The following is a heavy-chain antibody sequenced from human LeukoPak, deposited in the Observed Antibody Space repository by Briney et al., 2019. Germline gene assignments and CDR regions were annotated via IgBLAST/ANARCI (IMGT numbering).Heavy chain of an antibody. J-gene: IGHJ3*02. D-gene: IGHD3-16*01. V-gene: IGHV5-51*01. Sequence: GESLKISCKGSGYSFTSYWIGWVRQMPGKGLEWMGIIYPGDSDTRYSPSFQGQVTISADKSISTAYLQWSSLKASDTATYYCARQSDDMIDAFDIWGQGTKVTVSS. CDR3: ARQSDDMIDAFDI. CDR2: IYPGDSDT. CDR1: GYSFTSYW.